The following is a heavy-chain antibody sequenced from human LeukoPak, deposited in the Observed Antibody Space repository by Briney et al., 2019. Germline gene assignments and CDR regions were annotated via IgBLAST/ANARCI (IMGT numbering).Heavy chain of an antibody. J-gene: IGHJ5*02. V-gene: IGHV4-30-4*07. D-gene: IGHD6-6*01. Sequence: PSETLSLTCSVSGGSINSGGYSWSWIRQPPGKGLEWIGCLYNSVITSYNPSLKSRVTISGDTSKNQFSLKLSFVTAADTAVYYCARGIAAPDWFDPWGQGTLVTVSS. CDR3: ARGIAAPDWFDP. CDR1: GGSINSGGYS. CDR2: LYNSVIT.